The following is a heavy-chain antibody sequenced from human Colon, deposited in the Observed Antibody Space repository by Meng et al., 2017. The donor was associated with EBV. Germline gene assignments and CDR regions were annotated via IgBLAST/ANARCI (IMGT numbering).Heavy chain of an antibody. V-gene: IGHV4-34*01. CDR1: GGSFRDHY. J-gene: IGHJ5*02. CDR3: ARRGPSGNFSP. CDR2: IDHRGNT. D-gene: IGHD3-10*01. Sequence: QAQLQAWRAGLLKPSETRSRSCAVYGGSFRDHYWTWICHPPGKGLEWIGEIDHRGNTKYNPSLKSRVTISLDTSKKQFSLKVSSVTAADSAVYYCARRGPSGNFSPWSQGALVTVSS.